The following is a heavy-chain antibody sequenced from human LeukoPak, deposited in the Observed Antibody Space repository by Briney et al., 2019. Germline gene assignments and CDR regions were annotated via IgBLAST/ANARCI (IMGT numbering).Heavy chain of an antibody. D-gene: IGHD6-19*01. V-gene: IGHV4-39*01. J-gene: IGHJ4*02. Sequence: SETLSLTCTVSGGSISSSSYYWGWIRQPPGEGLEWIGSLYYSGSTYYNPSLKSRLTISGDTSKNQFSLNLSSVTATDTAVYYCVRPAVASTKDYWGQGTLVTVSS. CDR2: LYYSGST. CDR1: GGSISSSSYY. CDR3: VRPAVASTKDY.